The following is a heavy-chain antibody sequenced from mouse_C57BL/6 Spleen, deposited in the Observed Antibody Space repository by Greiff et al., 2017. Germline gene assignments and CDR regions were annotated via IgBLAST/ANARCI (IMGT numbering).Heavy chain of an antibody. CDR1: GYTFTSYW. CDR2: IDPSDSYT. CDR3: ARRWELGRPYWYFDV. Sequence: QVQLQQSGAELVMPGASVKLSCKASGYTFTSYWMHWVKQRPGQGLEWIGEIDPSDSYTNYNQKFKGKSTLTVDKSSSTAYLQLSSLTSEDTAVYYCARRWELGRPYWYFDVWGTGTTVTVSS. V-gene: IGHV1-69*01. J-gene: IGHJ1*03. D-gene: IGHD4-1*01.